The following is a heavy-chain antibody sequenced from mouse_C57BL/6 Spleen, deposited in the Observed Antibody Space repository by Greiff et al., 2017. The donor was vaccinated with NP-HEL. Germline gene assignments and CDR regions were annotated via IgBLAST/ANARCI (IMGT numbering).Heavy chain of an antibody. CDR3: AHDYGGAMDY. CDR2: INPYNGGT. J-gene: IGHJ4*01. V-gene: IGHV1-19*01. CDR1: GYTFTDYY. Sequence: VQLQQSGPVLVKPGASVKMSCKASGYTFTDYYMNWVKQSHGKSLEWIGVINPYNGGTSYNQKFKGKATLTVEKSSSTAYMELNSLTSEDYAFYYGAHDYGGAMDYWGQGTSVTVSS. D-gene: IGHD2-4*01.